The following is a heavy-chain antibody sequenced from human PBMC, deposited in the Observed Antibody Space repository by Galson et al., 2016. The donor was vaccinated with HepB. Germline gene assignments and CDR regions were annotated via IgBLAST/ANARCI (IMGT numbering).Heavy chain of an antibody. V-gene: IGHV6-1*01. D-gene: IGHD3-3*01. J-gene: IGHJ4*02. CDR2: TFYRSNWQT. CDR3: ARSYLLGRGFGW. Sequence: CAISGDSVSSNIAGWYWIRQSPSGGLEWLGRTFYRSNWQTDYAESVRSRITINADTSKNQFSLHLSSVTPEDTAVYYCARSYLLGRGFGWWGQGTLVTVSS. CDR1: GDSVSSNIAG.